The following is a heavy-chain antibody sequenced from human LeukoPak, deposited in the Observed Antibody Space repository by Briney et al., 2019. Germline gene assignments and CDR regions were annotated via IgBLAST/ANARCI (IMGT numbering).Heavy chain of an antibody. CDR2: ISSSSSTI. Sequence: GGSLRLSCAASGFTFSSYSMNWVRQAPGKGLEWVSYISSSSSTIYYADSVKGRFTISRDNAKNSLYPQMNSLRDEDTAVYYCARADYGDPFDYLGQGTLVTVSS. J-gene: IGHJ4*02. V-gene: IGHV3-48*02. CDR1: GFTFSSYS. D-gene: IGHD4-17*01. CDR3: ARADYGDPFDY.